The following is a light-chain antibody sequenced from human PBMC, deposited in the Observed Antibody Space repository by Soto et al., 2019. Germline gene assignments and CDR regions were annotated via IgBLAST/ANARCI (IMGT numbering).Light chain of an antibody. CDR1: QSVSSY. V-gene: IGKV3-11*01. CDR3: QQRSNWLT. Sequence: EIVLTQSPATLSLSPGERATLSCRASQSVSSYLAWYQQKPGQAPRLLIYDASNRATGIPARFSGSGSGTDFTLTISGLEPEDFAVYYCQQRSNWLTFGGGTNVEIK. CDR2: DAS. J-gene: IGKJ4*01.